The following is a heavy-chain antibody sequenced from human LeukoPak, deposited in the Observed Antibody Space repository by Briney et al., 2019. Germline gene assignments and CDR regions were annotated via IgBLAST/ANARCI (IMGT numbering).Heavy chain of an antibody. D-gene: IGHD2-15*01. CDR3: ARDVGFNYFDY. J-gene: IGHJ4*02. Sequence: GGSLRLSCAASGFTFSSYGMHWVRQAPGKGLERVAVIWYDGSNKYYVDSVRGRFTISRDNSKNTLYLQMNSLRAEDTAVYYCARDVGFNYFDYWGQGTLVTVSS. CDR1: GFTFSSYG. V-gene: IGHV3-33*01. CDR2: IWYDGSNK.